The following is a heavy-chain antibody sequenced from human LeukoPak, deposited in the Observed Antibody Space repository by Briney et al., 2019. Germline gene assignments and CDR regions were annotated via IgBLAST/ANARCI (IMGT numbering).Heavy chain of an antibody. J-gene: IGHJ4*02. V-gene: IGHV4-34*01. CDR1: GGSFSGYY. CDR2: INHGGST. D-gene: IGHD6-13*01. CDR3: ARSDSSSWYGY. Sequence: SETLSLTCAVYGGSFSGYYWSWIRQPPGKGLEWIGEINHGGSTNYNPSLKSRVTISVDTSKNQFSLKLSSVTAADTAVYYCARSDSSSWYGYWGQGTLVTVS.